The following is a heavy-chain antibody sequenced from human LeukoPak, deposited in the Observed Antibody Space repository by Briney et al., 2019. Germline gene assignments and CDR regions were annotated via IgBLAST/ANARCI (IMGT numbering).Heavy chain of an antibody. Sequence: GGSLRLSCAASGFTFSSYGMSWVRQAPGKGLEWVSAISGSGGSTYYADSVKGRFTISRDNSKNTLYLQMNSLRAEDTAVYYCAKAPYYYDSSGYYYRGALDYWGQGTLVTVSS. CDR1: GFTFSSYG. J-gene: IGHJ4*02. CDR3: AKAPYYYDSSGYYYRGALDY. CDR2: ISGSGGST. V-gene: IGHV3-23*01. D-gene: IGHD3-22*01.